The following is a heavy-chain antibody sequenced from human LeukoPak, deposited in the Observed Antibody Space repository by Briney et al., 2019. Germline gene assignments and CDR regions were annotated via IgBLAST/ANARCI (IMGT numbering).Heavy chain of an antibody. J-gene: IGHJ4*02. V-gene: IGHV1-2*02. CDR2: INPNSGGT. CDR1: GYTFTSYD. D-gene: IGHD2-15*01. Sequence: ASVKVSRKASGYTFTSYDINWVRQAPGQGLEWMGWINPNSGGTNYAQKFQGRVTMTRDTSISTAYMELSRLRSDDTAVYYCARDLLGGGFDYWGQGTLVTVSS. CDR3: ARDLLGGGFDY.